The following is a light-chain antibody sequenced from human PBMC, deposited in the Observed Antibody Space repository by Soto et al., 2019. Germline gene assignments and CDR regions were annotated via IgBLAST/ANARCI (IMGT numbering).Light chain of an antibody. CDR3: SSYTSSSTLVV. J-gene: IGLJ2*01. Sequence: QSALTQPASVSRSPGQSITISCTGTSSDVGGYNYVSWYQQHPGKAPKLMIYDVSNRPSGVSNRFSGSKSVNTASLTISGLQAEDEADYYCSSYTSSSTLVVFGGGTKVTVL. V-gene: IGLV2-14*01. CDR2: DVS. CDR1: SSDVGGYNY.